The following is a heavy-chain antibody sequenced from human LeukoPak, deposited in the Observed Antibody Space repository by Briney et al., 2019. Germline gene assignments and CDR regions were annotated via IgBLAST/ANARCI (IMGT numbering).Heavy chain of an antibody. V-gene: IGHV4-59*01. CDR1: GGSINSYY. CDR2: IYYSGST. CDR3: ARQAFGGVFPGFDY. D-gene: IGHD3-16*01. J-gene: IGHJ4*02. Sequence: SETLSLTCTVSGGSINSYYWSWIRQPPGKGLEWIGYIYYSGSTNYNPSLKSRVTISVDTSKNQFSLKLSSVTAADTAVYYCARQAFGGVFPGFDYWGQGTLVTVSS.